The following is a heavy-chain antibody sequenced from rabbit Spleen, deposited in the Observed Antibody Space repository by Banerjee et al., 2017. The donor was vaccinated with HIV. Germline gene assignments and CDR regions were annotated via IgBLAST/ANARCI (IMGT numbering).Heavy chain of an antibody. J-gene: IGHJ4*01. CDR2: IDLLFGTT. V-gene: IGHV1S40*01. CDR1: TFSFSSGNY. D-gene: IGHD1-1*01. CDR3: VRGASGSGYYSL. Sequence: QSLEESGGGLVKPEGSLTLTCTASTFSFSSGNYMCWVRQAPGKGLEWIGYIDLLFGTTYYANWVNGRFTISSHNAQNTLYLQLHSLTAADTATYFCVRGASGSGYYSLWGQGTLVTVS.